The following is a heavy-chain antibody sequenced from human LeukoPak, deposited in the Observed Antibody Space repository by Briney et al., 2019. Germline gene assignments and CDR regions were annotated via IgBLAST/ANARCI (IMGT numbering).Heavy chain of an antibody. CDR1: GGSISSSSYY. D-gene: IGHD2-15*01. V-gene: IGHV4-39*07. CDR3: ARKPKDCSGGTCYWYYFDY. J-gene: IGHJ4*02. CDR2: IYSSGSP. Sequence: SETLSLTCTVSGGSISSSSYYWGWIRQPPGKGLEWIGSIYSSGSPYYNPSLQSRVTISLDTSKNQFSLNLSSVTAADTAVYYCARKPKDCSGGTCYWYYFDYWGQGTLVTVSS.